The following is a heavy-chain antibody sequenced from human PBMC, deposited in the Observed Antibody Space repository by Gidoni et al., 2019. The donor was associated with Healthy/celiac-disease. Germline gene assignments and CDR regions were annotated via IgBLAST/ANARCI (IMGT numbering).Heavy chain of an antibody. CDR2: IKSKTEGGTT. CDR3: TTDHIVGATSLDY. V-gene: IGHV3-15*07. D-gene: IGHD1-26*01. CDR1: GFTFRNAW. Sequence: EVQLVESGGGLVQPGGSLRLSCSASGFTFRNAWMHWVRQAPGKGLEWVGLIKSKTEGGTTDYAAPVKGRFTISRDDSKNTLYLQMNSLKTEDTAVYYCTTDHIVGATSLDYWGQGTLVTVSS. J-gene: IGHJ4*02.